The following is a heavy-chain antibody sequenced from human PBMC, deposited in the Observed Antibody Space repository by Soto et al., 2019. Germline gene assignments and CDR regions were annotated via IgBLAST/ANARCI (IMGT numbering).Heavy chain of an antibody. CDR1: GYSFSFYW. Sequence: GESLKSSCKASGYSFSFYWIGWVRQMPGKGLEWMAIMYPDDSDIRYSPSFEAHVTISADKSTSTAFLQWSSLKASDTAMYYCATAYVYDFENSNYYRDAFDIWGQGTLVTVSS. J-gene: IGHJ3*02. V-gene: IGHV5-51*01. CDR3: ATAYVYDFENSNYYRDAFDI. CDR2: MYPDDSDI. D-gene: IGHD3-22*01.